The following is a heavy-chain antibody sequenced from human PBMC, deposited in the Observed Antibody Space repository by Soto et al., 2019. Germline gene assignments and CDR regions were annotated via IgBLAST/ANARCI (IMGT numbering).Heavy chain of an antibody. CDR1: GYTFTSYG. J-gene: IGHJ4*02. CDR3: ARDLSPSWYSSSSYYFDS. V-gene: IGHV1-18*01. D-gene: IGHD6-6*01. Sequence: ASVNVSCKASGYTFTSYGISWVRQAPGQGLEWMGWISAYNGNTNYAQKLQGRVTMTTDTSTSTAYMELRSLRSDDTAVYYCARDLSPSWYSSSSYYFDSWGQGTL. CDR2: ISAYNGNT.